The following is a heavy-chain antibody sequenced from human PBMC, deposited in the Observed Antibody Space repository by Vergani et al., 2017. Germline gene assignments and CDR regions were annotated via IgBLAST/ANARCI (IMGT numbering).Heavy chain of an antibody. CDR1: GVSMNVGGYY. V-gene: IGHV4-31*03. Sequence: QVQLQESGPGLVKPSQTLSLTCSVSGVSMNVGGYYWKWIRQLPEKGLEWVGHIGYSGQTHYNPSLESRVSISADTSKNESALRLPSVTAAATAVYYCARGSWREWLLPSFDSWGQGTSLTVSS. J-gene: IGHJ4*02. D-gene: IGHD3-3*01. CDR2: IGYSGQT. CDR3: ARGSWREWLLPSFDS.